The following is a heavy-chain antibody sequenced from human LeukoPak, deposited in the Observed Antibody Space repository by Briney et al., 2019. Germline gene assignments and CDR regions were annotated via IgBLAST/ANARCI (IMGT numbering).Heavy chain of an antibody. Sequence: GGSLRLSCAASGFTFSSYWMSWVRQAPGKGLEWVANIKQDGSEKYYVDSVKGRFTISRDNAKNSLYLQMNSLRAEDTAVYYCARMYYDFWSGYFDYWGQGTLVTVSS. CDR3: ARMYYDFWSGYFDY. J-gene: IGHJ4*02. D-gene: IGHD3-3*01. CDR2: IKQDGSEK. CDR1: GFTFSSYW. V-gene: IGHV3-7*01.